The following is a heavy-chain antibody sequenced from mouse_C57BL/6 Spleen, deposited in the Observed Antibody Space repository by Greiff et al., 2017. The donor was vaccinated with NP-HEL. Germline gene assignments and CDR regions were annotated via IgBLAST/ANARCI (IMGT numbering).Heavy chain of an antibody. CDR1: GYSFSSYW. V-gene: IGHV1-80*01. CDR2: IYPGDGDT. J-gene: IGHJ4*01. CDR3: TRALLGAMDY. Sequence: QVQLQQSGAELVKPGASVKISCKASGYSFSSYWMNWVKQRPGKGLEWIGQIYPGDGDTNYNGKFQGKATLTADKSSSTAFMHLSSLTAEDSAVYFCTRALLGAMDYWGQGTSVTVSS.